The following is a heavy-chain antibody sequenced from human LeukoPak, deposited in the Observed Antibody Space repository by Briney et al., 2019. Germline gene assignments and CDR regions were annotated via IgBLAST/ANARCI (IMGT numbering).Heavy chain of an antibody. V-gene: IGHV4-39*01. CDR1: GGSISSSNYY. CDR2: IYYSGST. CDR3: ARRAPPRGLITFGKRGGDAFDI. Sequence: PSETLSLTCTVSGGSISSSNYYWGWIRQPPGKGLEWIGSIYYSGSTYYNPSLKSRVTISVDTSKNQFSLKLSSVTAADTAVYYCARRAPPRGLITFGKRGGDAFDIWGQGTMVTVSS. D-gene: IGHD3-16*01. J-gene: IGHJ3*02.